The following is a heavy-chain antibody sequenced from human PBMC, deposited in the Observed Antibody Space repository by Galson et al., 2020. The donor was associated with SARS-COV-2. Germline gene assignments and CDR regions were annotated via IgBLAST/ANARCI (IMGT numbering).Heavy chain of an antibody. D-gene: IGHD3-3*01. CDR3: ARDPITIFGVGVYYYYGMDV. V-gene: IGHV2-70*11. CDR2: IDWDDDK. CDR1: GFSLSTSGMC. Sequence: ESGPTLVHPTQPLTLTCTLSGFSLSTSGMCVSWIRQPPGKALEWLARIDWDDDKYYSTSLNTRLTISKDTSKNQVVLTMTNMDPVDTATYYCARDPITIFGVGVYYYYGMDVWGQGTTVTVSS. J-gene: IGHJ6*02.